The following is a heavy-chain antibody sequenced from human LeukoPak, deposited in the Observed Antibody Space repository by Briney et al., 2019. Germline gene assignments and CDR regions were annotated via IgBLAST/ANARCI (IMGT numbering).Heavy chain of an antibody. J-gene: IGHJ4*02. CDR1: GGSISSYY. CDR3: ASGYSSGWYGGDYFDY. D-gene: IGHD6-19*01. CDR2: VYTRGST. V-gene: IGHV4-4*07. Sequence: PSETLSLTCTVSGGSISSYYGSWIRQPAGKGPEGIGRVYTRGSTNYNPSLKSRVAMSVNTSKNQFSLKLSSVTAADTAVYYCASGYSSGWYGGDYFDYWGQGTLVTVSS.